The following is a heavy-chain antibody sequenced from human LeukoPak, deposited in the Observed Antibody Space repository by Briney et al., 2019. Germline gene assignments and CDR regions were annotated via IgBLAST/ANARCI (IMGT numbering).Heavy chain of an antibody. CDR2: INHSGST. CDR3: AGAAYYYDSSGYYAIDY. D-gene: IGHD3-22*01. CDR1: GGSFSGYY. J-gene: IGHJ4*02. V-gene: IGHV4-34*01. Sequence: PSETLSLTCAVYGGSFSGYYWSWIRQPPGKGLEWIGEINHSGSTNYNPSLKSRVTISVDTSKNQFSLKLSSVTAADTAVCYCAGAAYYYDSSGYYAIDYWGQGTLVTVSS.